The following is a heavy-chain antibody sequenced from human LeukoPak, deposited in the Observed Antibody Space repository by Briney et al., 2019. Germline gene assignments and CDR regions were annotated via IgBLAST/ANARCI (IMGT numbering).Heavy chain of an antibody. CDR1: GFTFSSYS. J-gene: IGHJ4*02. CDR2: ISSSSYI. D-gene: IGHD2-15*01. V-gene: IGHV3-21*01. Sequence: GGSLRLSCAASGFTFSSYSMNWVRQAPGKGLEWVPSISSSSYIYYADSVKGRFTISRDNAKNSLYLQMNSLRAEDTAVYYCARGYCSGGXCYPLFDYWGQGTLVTVSS. CDR3: ARGYCSGGXCYPLFDY.